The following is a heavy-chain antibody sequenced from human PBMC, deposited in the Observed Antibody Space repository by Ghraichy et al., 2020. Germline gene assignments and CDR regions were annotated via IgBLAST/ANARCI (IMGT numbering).Heavy chain of an antibody. Sequence: SIYHSGSNYYNPSLKSRFTISVDTSKNQFSLKLSSVTAADTAVYYCAWVYYDFWSCYFSYCCYGTLVT. D-gene: IGHD3-3*01. CDR3: AWVYYDFWSCYFSY. V-gene: IGHV4-38-2*01. J-gene: IGHJ4*01. CDR2: IYHSGSN.